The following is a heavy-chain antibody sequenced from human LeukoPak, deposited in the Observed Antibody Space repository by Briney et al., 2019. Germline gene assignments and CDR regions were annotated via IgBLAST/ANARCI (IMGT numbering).Heavy chain of an antibody. V-gene: IGHV3-11*01. CDR1: GFTFSDYY. CDR3: ARDSLYNINYYDSSGYLDY. J-gene: IGHJ4*02. D-gene: IGHD3-22*01. CDR2: ISSSGSTI. Sequence: GGSLRLSCAASGFTFSDYYMSWIRQAPGKGLEWVSYISSSGSTIYYADSVKGRFTISRDNAKNSLYLQMNSLRAEDTAVYFCARDSLYNINYYDSSGYLDYWGQGTLVTDSS.